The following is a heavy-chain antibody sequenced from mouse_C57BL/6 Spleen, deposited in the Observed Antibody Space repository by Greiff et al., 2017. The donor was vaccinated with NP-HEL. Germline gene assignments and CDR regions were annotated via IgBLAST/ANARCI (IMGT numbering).Heavy chain of an antibody. D-gene: IGHD1-1*01. V-gene: IGHV1-80*01. CDR1: GYAFSSYW. CDR3: ARSAYYYGSSYEGWYFDV. CDR2: DT. J-gene: IGHJ1*01. Sequence: LQESGAELVKPGASVKISCKASGYAFSSYWMNWVKQRPGEGDTNYNGKYKGKATLTADKSSSTAYMQPRSLTSEDSAVYLCARSAYYYGSSYEGWYFDVWGPGTTVTVSS.